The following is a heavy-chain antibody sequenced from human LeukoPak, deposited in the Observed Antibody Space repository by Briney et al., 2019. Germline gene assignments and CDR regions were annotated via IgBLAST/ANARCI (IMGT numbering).Heavy chain of an antibody. CDR3: AKETSVVTPYADYFDY. V-gene: IGHV3-7*03. CDR1: GFTFSSYW. D-gene: IGHD4-23*01. Sequence: GGSLRLSCAASGFTFSSYWMSWVRQAPGKGLEWVANIKQDGSEKYYVDSVKGRFTISRDNSKNTLYLQMNSLRAEDTAVYYCAKETSVVTPYADYFDYWGQGTLVTVSS. CDR2: IKQDGSEK. J-gene: IGHJ4*02.